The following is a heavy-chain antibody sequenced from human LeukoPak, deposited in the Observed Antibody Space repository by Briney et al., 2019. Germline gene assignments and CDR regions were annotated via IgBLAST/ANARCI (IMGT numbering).Heavy chain of an antibody. CDR2: TSGSGGST. Sequence: GGSLRLSCAASGFTFSGYAMCWVRKAPGKGLEWVSATSGSGGSTYYADSVKGRFTISRDNSKNTLYLQMNSLRAEDTAVYYCAKDNSLDSWGQGTLVTVSS. CDR1: GFTFSGYA. V-gene: IGHV3-23*01. CDR3: AKDNSLDS. J-gene: IGHJ4*02.